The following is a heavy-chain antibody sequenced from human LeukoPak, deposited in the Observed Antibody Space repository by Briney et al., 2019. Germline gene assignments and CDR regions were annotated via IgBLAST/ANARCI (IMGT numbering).Heavy chain of an antibody. CDR3: VRVGYSYDSRTYPWDY. D-gene: IGHD3-22*01. CDR1: GFTVYSNY. CDR2: IFSGDST. V-gene: IGHV3-66*01. J-gene: IGHJ4*02. Sequence: GGSLRLSCAASGFTVYSNYMSWVRQAPGKGLEWVSVIFSGDSTFYADSVKGRSTISRDNSKNTLYLQMNSLTAEDTAVYYCVRVGYSYDSRTYPWDYWGQGTLVTVSS.